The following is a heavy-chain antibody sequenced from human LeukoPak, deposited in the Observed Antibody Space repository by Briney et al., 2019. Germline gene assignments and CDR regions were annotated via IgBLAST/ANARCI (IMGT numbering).Heavy chain of an antibody. Sequence: SETLSLTCTVSGGSISSYYWSWIRQPPGKGLEWIGYIYYSGSTNYNPSLKSRVTISVDTSKNQFSLKLSSVTAADTAVYYCAKTDWNYAWYYFDYWGQGTLVTVSS. CDR2: IYYSGST. D-gene: IGHD1-7*01. J-gene: IGHJ4*02. CDR3: AKTDWNYAWYYFDY. CDR1: GGSISSYY. V-gene: IGHV4-59*01.